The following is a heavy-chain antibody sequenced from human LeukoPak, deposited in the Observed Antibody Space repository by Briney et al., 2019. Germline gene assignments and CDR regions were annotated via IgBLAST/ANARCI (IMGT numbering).Heavy chain of an antibody. CDR3: ARGQAGNAFDI. CDR2: MNPNSGNT. Sequence: ASVKVSCKASGGTFSSYDINWVRQATGQGLEWMGWMNPNSGNTGYAQKFQGRVTITRNASISTAYMELSSLRSEDTAVYYCARGQAGNAFDIWGQGTMVTVSS. V-gene: IGHV1-8*03. J-gene: IGHJ3*02. CDR1: GGTFSSYD.